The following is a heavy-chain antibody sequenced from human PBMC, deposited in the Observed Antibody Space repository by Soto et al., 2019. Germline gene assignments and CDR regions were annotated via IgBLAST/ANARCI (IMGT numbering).Heavy chain of an antibody. V-gene: IGHV3-21*01. J-gene: IGHJ6*02. Sequence: GGSLRLSCVASGFAFDTYGMHWVRQTPGKGLEWVSSISSSSSYIYYADSVKGRFTISRDNAKNSLYLQMNSLRAEDTAVYYCARDKAARPLSYYYYGMDVWGQGTTVTVS. CDR3: ARDKAARPLSYYYYGMDV. D-gene: IGHD6-6*01. CDR1: GFAFDTYG. CDR2: ISSSSSYI.